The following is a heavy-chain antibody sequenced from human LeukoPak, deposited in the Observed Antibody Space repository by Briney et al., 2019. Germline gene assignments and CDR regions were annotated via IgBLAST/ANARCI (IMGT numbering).Heavy chain of an antibody. J-gene: IGHJ4*02. Sequence: PSETLSLSCTVSNGSIISRNYFWAWVRQPPGKGLEWIVGMYYSGTTYYNPSLQSRVTMSVDMAKNHFSLNMTSVSAADTAVYFCAKLVGTTGYFDLWGRGALVTVAS. CDR3: AKLVGTTGYFDL. CDR2: MYYSGTT. CDR1: NGSIISRNYF. D-gene: IGHD1-1*01. V-gene: IGHV4-39*07.